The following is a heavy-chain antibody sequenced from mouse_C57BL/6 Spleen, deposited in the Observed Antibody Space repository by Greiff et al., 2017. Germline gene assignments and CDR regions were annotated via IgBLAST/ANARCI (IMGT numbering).Heavy chain of an antibody. J-gene: IGHJ2*01. V-gene: IGHV1-80*01. Sequence: QVQLKESGAELVKPGASVKISCKASGYAFSSYWMNWVKQRPGKGLEWIGQIYPGDGDTNYNGKFKGKATLTADKSSSTAYMQLSSLTSEDSAVYFCARDGNYGGYYFDYWGQGTTLTVSS. CDR1: GYAFSSYW. CDR3: ARDGNYGGYYFDY. CDR2: IYPGDGDT. D-gene: IGHD2-1*01.